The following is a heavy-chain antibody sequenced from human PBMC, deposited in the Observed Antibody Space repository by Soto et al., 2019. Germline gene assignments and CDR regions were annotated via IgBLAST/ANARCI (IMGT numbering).Heavy chain of an antibody. Sequence: QVQLVQSGAEVKKPGASVMVSCKASGYTFTSYDINWVRQATGQGLEWMGWMNPNSGNTGYAQKFQGRVTMTRNTSISTAYMELSSLRSEDTAVYYCARGGYRTGYYYYYMDVWGKGTTVTVSS. CDR1: GYTFTSYD. V-gene: IGHV1-8*01. CDR2: MNPNSGNT. CDR3: ARGGYRTGYYYYYMDV. J-gene: IGHJ6*03. D-gene: IGHD6-13*01.